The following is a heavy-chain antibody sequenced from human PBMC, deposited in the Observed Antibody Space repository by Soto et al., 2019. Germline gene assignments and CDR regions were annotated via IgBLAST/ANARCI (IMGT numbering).Heavy chain of an antibody. D-gene: IGHD3-16*02. CDR2: FEPQDGKT. CDR1: GRSLTGLS. J-gene: IGHJ4*02. CDR3: IVDSFWGNYRTFDF. Sequence: ASVKVSCKVSGRSLTGLSMHWVRQAPGKGLEWMGGFEPQDGKTIYAQKFQGRVTVTEDTSTDTAKLDLSSLMSEDTAVYYCIVDSFWGNYRTFDFWGQGALVTVSS. V-gene: IGHV1-24*01.